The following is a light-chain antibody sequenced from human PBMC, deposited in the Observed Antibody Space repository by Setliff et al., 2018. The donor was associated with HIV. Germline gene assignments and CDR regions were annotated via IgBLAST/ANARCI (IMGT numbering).Light chain of an antibody. J-gene: IGLJ1*01. CDR2: DVT. CDR1: SSDVGGYDY. V-gene: IGLV2-11*01. Sequence: QSALTQPRSVSGSPGQSVTISCTGTSSDVGGYDYVSWIQQQPGKAPKLMIYDVTRRPSGVPDRFSGSRSGNTASLTISGLQADDEAYYYCCSYAARQTSYVFGTGTKATVL. CDR3: CSYAARQTSYV.